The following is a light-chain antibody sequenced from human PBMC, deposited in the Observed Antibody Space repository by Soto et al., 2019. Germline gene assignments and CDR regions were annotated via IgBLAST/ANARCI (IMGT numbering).Light chain of an antibody. V-gene: IGLV8-61*01. CDR3: VLYMGSGIWV. Sequence: QAVVTQDPSFSVSPGGTVTLTCALSSGSVSTSYYPRWYQQTPGQAPRTLIYGTNSRSSGVPDRFSGSILGNKAALTITGAQADDESDYYCVLYMGSGIWVFGGGTKLTVL. CDR1: SGSVSTSYY. CDR2: GTN. J-gene: IGLJ3*02.